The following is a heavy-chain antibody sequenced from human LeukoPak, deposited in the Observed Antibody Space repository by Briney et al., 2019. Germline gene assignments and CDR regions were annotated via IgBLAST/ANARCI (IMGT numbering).Heavy chain of an antibody. Sequence: GGSLRLSCAASGFTFDDYAMHWVRQAPGKGLEWVSGISWKSGSIGYAGSVKGRFTISRDNAKNSLYLQMNSLRAEDTAVYYCARIYCGGDCYAYYFDYWGQGTLVTVSS. CDR1: GFTFDDYA. V-gene: IGHV3-9*01. CDR2: ISWKSGSI. J-gene: IGHJ4*02. CDR3: ARIYCGGDCYAYYFDY. D-gene: IGHD2-21*02.